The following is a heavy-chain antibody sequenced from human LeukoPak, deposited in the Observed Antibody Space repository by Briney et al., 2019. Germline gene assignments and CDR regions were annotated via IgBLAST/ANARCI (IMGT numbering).Heavy chain of an antibody. Sequence: GGSLRLSCAASGFTFSSYAVSWVRQAPGKGLEWVSSIKTSDVTTFYADSVKGRFIISRDNSKNTLYLQMNSLKGEDTAVYYCAKSGPEAGTAMRGFDHWGQGTLVTVSS. D-gene: IGHD6-19*01. J-gene: IGHJ4*02. CDR1: GFTFSSYA. CDR3: AKSGPEAGTAMRGFDH. CDR2: IKTSDVTT. V-gene: IGHV3-23*01.